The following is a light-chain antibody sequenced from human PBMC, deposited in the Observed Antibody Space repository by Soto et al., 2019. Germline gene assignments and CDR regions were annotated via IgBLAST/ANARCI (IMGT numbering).Light chain of an antibody. V-gene: IGKV1-12*01. CDR2: SAS. CDR1: QDIGNW. J-gene: IGKJ5*01. Sequence: DIHVTQSPPSMTASVVDIVTITCRASQDIGNWMTWYQQKPGKAPKLLIYSASTLVRGVPSRFSGSGSGTEFTLTISGLQPEDSLTYYCQQAKSFPITFGQGTRLEIK. CDR3: QQAKSFPIT.